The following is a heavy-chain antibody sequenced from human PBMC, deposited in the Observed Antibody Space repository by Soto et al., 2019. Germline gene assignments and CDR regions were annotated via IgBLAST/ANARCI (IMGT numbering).Heavy chain of an antibody. V-gene: IGHV3-30*18. J-gene: IGHJ5*02. D-gene: IGHD6-19*01. Sequence: QVQLVESGGGVVQPGRSLRLSCAASGFTFSSYGMHWVRQAPGKGLEWVAVISYDGSNKYYADSVKGRFTISSDNSKKTLYLQMNSLRADDTAVYYCAKGPIAVAGTIRFDPWGQGTLVTVSS. CDR2: ISYDGSNK. CDR3: AKGPIAVAGTIRFDP. CDR1: GFTFSSYG.